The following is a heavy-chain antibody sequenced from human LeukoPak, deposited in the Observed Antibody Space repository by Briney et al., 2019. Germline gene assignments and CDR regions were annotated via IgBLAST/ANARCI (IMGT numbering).Heavy chain of an antibody. V-gene: IGHV3-33*08. CDR2: IWYDGSNK. CDR1: GFTFSSYG. Sequence: GGSLRLSCAASGFTFSSYGMHWVRQAPGKGLEWVAVIWYDGSNKYYADSVKGRFTISRDSSKNTLYLQMNSLRAEDTAVYYCARVPSGSYSGSDYWGQGTLVTVSS. J-gene: IGHJ4*02. D-gene: IGHD1-26*01. CDR3: ARVPSGSYSGSDY.